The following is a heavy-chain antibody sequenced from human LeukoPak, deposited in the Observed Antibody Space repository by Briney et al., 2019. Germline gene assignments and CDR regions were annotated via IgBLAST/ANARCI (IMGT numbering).Heavy chain of an antibody. CDR3: ARSRGEQWLEPFDY. D-gene: IGHD6-19*01. Sequence: GESLKISFKGSGYSFTSYWIGWVRPMPGKGLAWMGIIYPGDSDTRYSPSFQGQVTISADKSISTAYLQWSSLKASDTAMYYCARSRGEQWLEPFDYWGQGTLVTVSS. V-gene: IGHV5-51*01. J-gene: IGHJ4*02. CDR2: IYPGDSDT. CDR1: GYSFTSYW.